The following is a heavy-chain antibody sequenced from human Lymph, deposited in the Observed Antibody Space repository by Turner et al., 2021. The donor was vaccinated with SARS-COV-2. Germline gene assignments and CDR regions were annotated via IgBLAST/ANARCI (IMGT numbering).Heavy chain of an antibody. CDR1: GFTVSSNY. Sequence: EVQLVETGGGLIQPGGSLRLSCAAPGFTVSSNYMTWVRQAPGKGLEWVSLIYSGGSTYYADSVKGRFTISRDNSKNTLYLQMNSLSAEDTAIYYCARDLQLYGMDVWGQGTTVTVSS. CDR3: ARDLQLYGMDV. D-gene: IGHD1-1*01. CDR2: IYSGGST. V-gene: IGHV3-53*02. J-gene: IGHJ6*02.